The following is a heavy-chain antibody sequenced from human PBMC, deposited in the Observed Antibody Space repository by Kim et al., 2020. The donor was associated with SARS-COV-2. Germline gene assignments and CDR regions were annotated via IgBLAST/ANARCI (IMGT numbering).Heavy chain of an antibody. J-gene: IGHJ4*02. CDR2: ISYDGSNK. CDR1: GFTFSSYA. CDR3: ARARGGYDYVWGSLDY. V-gene: IGHV3-30*04. Sequence: GGSLRLSCAASGFTFSSYAMHWVRQAPGKGLEWVAVISYDGSNKYYADSVKGRFTISRDNSKNTLYLQMNSLRAEDTAVYYCARARGGYDYVWGSLDYWGQGTLVTVSS. D-gene: IGHD3-16*01.